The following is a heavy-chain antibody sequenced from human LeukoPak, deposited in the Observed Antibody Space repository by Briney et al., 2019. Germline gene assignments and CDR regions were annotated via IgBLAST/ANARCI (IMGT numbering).Heavy chain of an antibody. J-gene: IGHJ4*02. CDR3: ARGPAGSYFHVTDY. CDR2: IYYSGST. Sequence: SETLSLTCAVSGGFISSGVYYWTWIRQPSGKGLECIAYIYYSGSTYYNPSLKSGFSMSLNTSKNQFSLKLRSVTAAATAVYYCARGPAGSYFHVTDYWGQGTLVTVSS. CDR1: GGFISSGVYY. V-gene: IGHV4-31*11. D-gene: IGHD3-10*01.